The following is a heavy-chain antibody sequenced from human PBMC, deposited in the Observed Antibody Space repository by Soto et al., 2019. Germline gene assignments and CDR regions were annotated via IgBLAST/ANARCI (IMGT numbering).Heavy chain of an antibody. D-gene: IGHD2-15*01. CDR1: GFTFSSYG. J-gene: IGHJ4*02. CDR3: AKGQGCSGGSCYPWYFDY. CDR2: ISYDGNNK. Sequence: QVQLVESEGGVVQPGRSLRLSCAASGFTFSSYGMHWVSQAPGKGLEWVAVISYDGNNKYYADSVKGRFTISRDNSKNTLYLQKDRLGAEDPAVYFSAKGQGCSGGSCYPWYFDYWGQGTLVTVSS. V-gene: IGHV3-30*18.